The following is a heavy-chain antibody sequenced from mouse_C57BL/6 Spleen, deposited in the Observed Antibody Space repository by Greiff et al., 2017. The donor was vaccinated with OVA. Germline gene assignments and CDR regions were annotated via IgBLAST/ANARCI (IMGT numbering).Heavy chain of an antibody. CDR2: ISYDGSN. Sequence: EVQVVESGPGLVKPSQSLSLTCSVTGYSITSGYYWNWIRQFPGNKLEWMGYISYDGSNNYNPSLKNRISITRDTSKNQFFLKLNSVTTEDTATYYCARGEAVVPYYAMDYWGQGTSVTVSS. CDR3: ARGEAVVPYYAMDY. CDR1: GYSITSGYY. D-gene: IGHD1-1*01. J-gene: IGHJ4*01. V-gene: IGHV3-6*01.